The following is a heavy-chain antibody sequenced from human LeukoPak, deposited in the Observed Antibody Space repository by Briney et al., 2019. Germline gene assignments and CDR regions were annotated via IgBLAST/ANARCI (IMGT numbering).Heavy chain of an antibody. D-gene: IGHD3-22*01. J-gene: IGHJ2*01. CDR2: ISGSGSTI. Sequence: PGGSLRLSCAASGFTFSDYYMSWIRQAPGKGLEWVSYISGSGSTIYYADSVKGRFTVSRDNAKNSLYLQMSSLRAEDTAVYYCARDKGYYPNWYFDLWGRGTLVTVSS. CDR1: GFTFSDYY. CDR3: ARDKGYYPNWYFDL. V-gene: IGHV3-11*01.